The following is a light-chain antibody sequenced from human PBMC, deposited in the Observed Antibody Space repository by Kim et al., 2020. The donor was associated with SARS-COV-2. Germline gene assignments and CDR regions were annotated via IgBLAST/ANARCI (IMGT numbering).Light chain of an antibody. V-gene: IGLV3-21*04. CDR2: YDS. Sequence: SYELTQPPSVSVAPGKTARITCGGNNIGSKSVHWYQQKPGQAPVLVIYYDSDRPSGIPERFSGSNSGNTATLTISRVEAGDEADYYCQAWDSSSEHVVCG. CDR1: NIGSKS. CDR3: QAWDSSSEHVV. J-gene: IGLJ2*01.